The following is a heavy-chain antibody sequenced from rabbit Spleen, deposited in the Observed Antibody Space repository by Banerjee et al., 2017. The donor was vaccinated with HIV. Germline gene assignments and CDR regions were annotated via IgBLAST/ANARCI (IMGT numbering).Heavy chain of an antibody. D-gene: IGHD4-1*01. Sequence: QSLEESGGDLVQPGASLTLTCKASGFDFSSNYFMCWVRQAPGKGLEWIACIYIGSSGGTYYASWAKGRFTISKTSSTTVTLQMTSLTAADTATYFCARDINIGGWGRMNLWGPGTLVTVS. V-gene: IGHV1S40*01. CDR3: ARDINIGGWGRMNL. CDR1: GFDFSSNYF. CDR2: IYIGSSGGT. J-gene: IGHJ4*01.